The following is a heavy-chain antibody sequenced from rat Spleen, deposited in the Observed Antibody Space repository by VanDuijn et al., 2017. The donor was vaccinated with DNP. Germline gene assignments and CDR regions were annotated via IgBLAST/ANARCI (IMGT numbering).Heavy chain of an antibody. J-gene: IGHJ2*01. CDR2: INTRSGGS. D-gene: IGHD1-12*02. V-gene: IGHV1-43*01. CDR1: GYTFTSYY. Sequence: QVQLQQSGAELAKPGSSVKISCKASGYTFTSYYLSWIKQTTGQGLDYIGYINTRSGGSNYNEKFKGKATLTVDKSSSTAFMQLSGLTPDDSAVYYCARWNDGLDYWGQGVMVTVSS. CDR3: ARWNDGLDY.